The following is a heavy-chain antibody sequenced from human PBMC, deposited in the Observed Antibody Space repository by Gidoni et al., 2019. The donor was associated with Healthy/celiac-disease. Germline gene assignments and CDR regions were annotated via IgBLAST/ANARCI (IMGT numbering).Heavy chain of an antibody. CDR1: GFTFGDYA. D-gene: IGHD2-8*01. CDR2: IRSKAYGGTT. J-gene: IGHJ6*02. CDR3: TRYCTNGVCYKYYYYGMDV. Sequence: EVQLVESGGGLVQPGRSLRLSCTASGFTFGDYAMSWVRQAPGKGLEWVGFIRSKAYGGTTEYAASVKGRFTISRDDSKSIAYLQMNSLKTEDTAVYYCTRYCTNGVCYKYYYYGMDVWGQGTTVTVSS. V-gene: IGHV3-49*04.